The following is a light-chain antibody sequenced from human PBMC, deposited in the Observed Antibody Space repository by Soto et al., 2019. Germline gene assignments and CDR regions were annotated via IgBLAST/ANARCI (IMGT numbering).Light chain of an antibody. CDR3: LQFKSYPIT. CDR1: QGIRND. CDR2: GAS. V-gene: IGKV1-6*01. Sequence: IQLTQSPSSLSASVGDRVTITCRASQGIRNDLGWYQQKSGRAPKLLIFGASTLQSGVPSRFSGSGSGTDFTLTISSLQPEDFATYYCLQFKSYPITVGQGTRLEIK. J-gene: IGKJ5*01.